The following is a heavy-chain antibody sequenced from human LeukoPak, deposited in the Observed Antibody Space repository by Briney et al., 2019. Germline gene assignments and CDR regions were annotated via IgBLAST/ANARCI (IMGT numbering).Heavy chain of an antibody. D-gene: IGHD4-17*01. CDR2: INHSGST. J-gene: IGHJ4*02. V-gene: IGHV4-34*01. Sequence: KPSETLSLTCAVYGGSFSGYSWSWIRQPPGKGLEWIGEINHSGSTYYNPSLKSRATISVDMSKNQFSLKLTSVTAADTAVYYCARAHYRDYGGSDYWGQGTLVTVSS. CDR3: ARAHYRDYGGSDY. CDR1: GGSFSGYS.